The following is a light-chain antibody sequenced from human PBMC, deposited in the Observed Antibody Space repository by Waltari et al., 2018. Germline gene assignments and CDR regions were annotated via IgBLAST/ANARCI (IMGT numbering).Light chain of an antibody. CDR3: QQYRNWPPWT. J-gene: IGKJ1*01. V-gene: IGKV3D-15*01. CDR2: GAS. Sequence: EIVMTQSPATLSVSPGERATLSCRASQSVSSNLARYQQQPGQAPRLLIYGASTRATGIPARFSGSWSGTEFTLTISSLQSEDFAVYYCQQYRNWPPWTFGQGTKVEIK. CDR1: QSVSSN.